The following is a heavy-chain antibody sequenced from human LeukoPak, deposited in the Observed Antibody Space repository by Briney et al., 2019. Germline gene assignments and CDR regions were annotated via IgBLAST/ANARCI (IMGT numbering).Heavy chain of an antibody. CDR3: ARTGYGSGSDDFDF. J-gene: IGHJ4*02. D-gene: IGHD3-10*01. CDR2: ISPHNGNR. V-gene: IGHV1-18*01. Sequence: PVASVKVSCKASGYTFTSYDINWVRQAPGQGLEWMGWISPHNGNRDYAQKFKDRVTMTTDTSTNTVYLELRSLRPDDTAMYYCARTGYGSGSDDFDFWGQGTLVTVSS. CDR1: GYTFTSYD.